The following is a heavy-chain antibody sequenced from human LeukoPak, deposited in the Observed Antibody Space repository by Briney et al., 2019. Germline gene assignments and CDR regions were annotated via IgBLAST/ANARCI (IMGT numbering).Heavy chain of an antibody. V-gene: IGHV4-59*08. D-gene: IGHD3-16*02. Sequence: SETLSLTCTVSGGSISSYYWSWIRQPPGKGLEWIGYIYYSGSTNYNPSLKSRVTISVDTSKNQFSLKLSSVTAADTAVYYCAGLRAYDYVWGSYRSRGYFDYWGQGTLVTVSS. CDR1: GGSISSYY. CDR3: AGLRAYDYVWGSYRSRGYFDY. CDR2: IYYSGST. J-gene: IGHJ4*02.